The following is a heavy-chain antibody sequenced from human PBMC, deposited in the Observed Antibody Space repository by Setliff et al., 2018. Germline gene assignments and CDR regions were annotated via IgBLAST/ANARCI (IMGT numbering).Heavy chain of an antibody. CDR2: IIPIFGTA. Sequence: SVKVSCKASGGTFSSYAISWVRQAPGQGLEWVGGIIPIFGTANYAQKFQGRVTITADESTSTAYMELSRLTSDDTAVYYCVRQDILTSYYMFDYWGQGTLVTVSS. CDR1: GGTFSSYA. D-gene: IGHD3-9*01. CDR3: VRQDILTSYYMFDY. V-gene: IGHV1-69*13. J-gene: IGHJ4*02.